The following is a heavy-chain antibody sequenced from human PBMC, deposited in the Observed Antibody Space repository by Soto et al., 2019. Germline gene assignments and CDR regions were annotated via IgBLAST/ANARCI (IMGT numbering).Heavy chain of an antibody. J-gene: IGHJ4*02. V-gene: IGHV3-33*01. Sequence: QVQLVESGGGVVQPGGSLRLSCAASGFSFSNYVMHWVRQAPGMGLEWVAVIWSDGSEMYYRDSVKGRFTISRDNSKNTLFLQMNSLRAEDTAIYYCVRDPNLLPRATRVDNFDYWGQGVPVTVSS. D-gene: IGHD1-26*01. CDR3: VRDPNLLPRATRVDNFDY. CDR2: IWSDGSEM. CDR1: GFSFSNYV.